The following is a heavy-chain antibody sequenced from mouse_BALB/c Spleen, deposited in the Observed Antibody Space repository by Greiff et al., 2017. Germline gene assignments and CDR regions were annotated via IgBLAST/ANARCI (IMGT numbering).Heavy chain of an antibody. CDR3: ASWEVLAY. CDR2: IDPANGNT. Sequence: EVQLQQSGAELVKPGASVKLSCTASGFNIKDTYMHWVKQRPEQGLEWIGRIDPANGNTKYDPKFQGKATITADTSSNTAYLQLSSLTSEDTAVYYCASWEVLAYWGQGTLVTVSA. CDR1: GFNIKDTY. D-gene: IGHD2-14*01. V-gene: IGHV14-3*02. J-gene: IGHJ3*01.